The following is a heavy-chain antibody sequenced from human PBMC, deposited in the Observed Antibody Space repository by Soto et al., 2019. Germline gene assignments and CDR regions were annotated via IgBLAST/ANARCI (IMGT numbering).Heavy chain of an antibody. CDR3: ARDHYDSSGSVYYYYGMDV. CDR2: IYYSGST. CDR1: GGSVSSGGYY. V-gene: IGHV4-31*03. Sequence: SETLSLTCTVSGGSVSSGGYYWSWIRQHPGKGLEWIGYIYYSGSTYYNPSLKSRVTISVGTSKNQFSLKLSSVTAADTAVYYCARDHYDSSGSVYYYYGMDVWGQGTTVTVSS. J-gene: IGHJ6*02. D-gene: IGHD3-22*01.